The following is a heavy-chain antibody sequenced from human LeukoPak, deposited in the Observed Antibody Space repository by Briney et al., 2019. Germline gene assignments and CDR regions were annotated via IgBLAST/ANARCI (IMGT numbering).Heavy chain of an antibody. CDR3: ARVADTVMATAY. J-gene: IGHJ4*02. CDR2: IIPIFGTA. V-gene: IGHV1-69*13. Sequence: VASVKVSCKASGGTFSSYAISWVRQAPGQGLEWMGGIIPIFGTANYAQKFQGRVTITADESTSTAYMELSRLTSDDTAVYYCARVADTVMATAYWGQGTLVTVSS. D-gene: IGHD5-18*01. CDR1: GGTFSSYA.